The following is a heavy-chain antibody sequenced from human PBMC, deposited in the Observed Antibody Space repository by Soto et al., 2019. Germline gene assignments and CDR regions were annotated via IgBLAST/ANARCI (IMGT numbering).Heavy chain of an antibody. D-gene: IGHD4-17*01. V-gene: IGHV4-59*08. CDR2: IYYSGST. CDR3: ARRYGVYFDY. J-gene: IGHJ4*02. CDR1: GGSISSYY. Sequence: SETLSLTCTFSGGSISSYYWSWIRQPPGKGLEWVGYIYYSGSTNYNPSLKSRVTISVDTSKNQFSLKLSSVTAADTAVYYCARRYGVYFDYWGQGTLVTVSS.